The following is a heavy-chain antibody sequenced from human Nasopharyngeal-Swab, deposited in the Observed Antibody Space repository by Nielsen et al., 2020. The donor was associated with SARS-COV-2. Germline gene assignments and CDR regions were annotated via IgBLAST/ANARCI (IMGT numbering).Heavy chain of an antibody. CDR2: IYYSGST. J-gene: IGHJ4*02. CDR3: ARDRDSSWYGRYFDY. Sequence: SETLSLTCTVSGCSISSGGYYWSWIRQHPGKGLEWIGYIYYSGSTYYNPSLKSRVTISVDTSKNQFSLNLSSVTAAETAVYYCARDRDSSWYGRYFDYWGQGTLVTVSS. CDR1: GCSISSGGYY. V-gene: IGHV4-31*03. D-gene: IGHD6-13*01.